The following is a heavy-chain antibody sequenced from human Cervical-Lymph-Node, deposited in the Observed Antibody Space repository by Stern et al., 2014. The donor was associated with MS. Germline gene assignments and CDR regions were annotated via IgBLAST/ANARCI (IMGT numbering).Heavy chain of an antibody. D-gene: IGHD2-2*01. J-gene: IGHJ6*02. CDR1: GFTFSRYW. Sequence: EVQLVESGGVLVQPGGSLKLSCAASGFTFSRYWMTWVRQAPGKGLEWVANIKEDGSAQYYVDSVKGRFTMSRDNAKNSLYLQMNSLRAEDTAVYYCARRVLVAMGGYPKTLDVWGRGTTVTVSS. V-gene: IGHV3-7*01. CDR3: ARRVLVAMGGYPKTLDV. CDR2: IKEDGSAQ.